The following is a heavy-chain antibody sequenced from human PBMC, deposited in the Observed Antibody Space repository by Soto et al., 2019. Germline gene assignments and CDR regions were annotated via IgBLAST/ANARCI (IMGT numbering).Heavy chain of an antibody. CDR2: PKNKGNSYTT. J-gene: IGHJ4*02. CDR1: GFTFSDHY. Sequence: EVQLVESGGDLVQPGGSLRLSCVASGFTFSDHYMDWVRQAPGKGLEWVGRPKNKGNSYTTEYATSVKGRFTISRDDSKNSMYLQMNSLTIEDTAVYYCCRANSGYDLGLDFWGQGPLVTVSS. CDR3: CRANSGYDLGLDF. V-gene: IGHV3-72*01. D-gene: IGHD5-12*01.